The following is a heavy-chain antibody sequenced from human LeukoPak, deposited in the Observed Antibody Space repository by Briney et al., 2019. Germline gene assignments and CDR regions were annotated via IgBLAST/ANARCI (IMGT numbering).Heavy chain of an antibody. Sequence: SSETLSLTCAVYGGSFSGYYWSWIRQPPGKGLEWIGEINRSGSTNYNPSLKSRVTISVDTSKNQFSLKLSSVTAADTAVYYCARRPSGYCSGGSCSTAGWFDPWGQGTLVTVSS. V-gene: IGHV4-34*01. CDR1: GGSFSGYY. J-gene: IGHJ5*02. CDR3: ARRPSGYCSGGSCSTAGWFDP. CDR2: INRSGST. D-gene: IGHD2-15*01.